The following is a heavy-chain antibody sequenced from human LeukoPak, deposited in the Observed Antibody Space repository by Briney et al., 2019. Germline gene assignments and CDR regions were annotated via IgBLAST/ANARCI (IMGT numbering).Heavy chain of an antibody. J-gene: IGHJ5*02. CDR2: ISYDGSNK. V-gene: IGHV3-30*18. CDR3: AKDLLYGSGRGKPNWFDP. D-gene: IGHD3-10*01. Sequence: PGGSLRLSCAASGFTFSSYGMHWVRQAPGKGLEWVAVISYDGSNKYYADSVKGRFTISRDNSKNTLYLQMNSLRAEDTAVYYCAKDLLYGSGRGKPNWFDPWGQGTLVTVSS. CDR1: GFTFSSYG.